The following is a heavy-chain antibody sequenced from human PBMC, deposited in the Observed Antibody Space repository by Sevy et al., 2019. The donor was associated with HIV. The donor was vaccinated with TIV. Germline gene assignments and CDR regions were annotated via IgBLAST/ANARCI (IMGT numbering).Heavy chain of an antibody. CDR3: AKDRITMIGDAFDV. Sequence: GVSLRLSCAASGFTFSSYDMSWVRQAPGKGLEWVSGLSGYGGSTYYADSVKGRFTISRDNSKNTLYLQMNSLRAEDTAVYYCAKDRITMIGDAFDVWGQGTMVTVSS. CDR1: GFTFSSYD. V-gene: IGHV3-23*01. CDR2: LSGYGGST. J-gene: IGHJ3*01. D-gene: IGHD3-22*01.